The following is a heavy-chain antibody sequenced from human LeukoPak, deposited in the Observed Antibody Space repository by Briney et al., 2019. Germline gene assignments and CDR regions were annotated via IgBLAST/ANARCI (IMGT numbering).Heavy chain of an antibody. CDR1: GGSFSGYY. Sequence: PSETLSLTCAVYGGSFSGYYWSWIRQPPGKGLERIGEINHSGSTNYNPSLKSRVTISVDTSKNQFSLKLSSVTAADTAVYYCARFLVVMSFDPWGQGTLVTVSS. D-gene: IGHD3-16*02. V-gene: IGHV4-34*01. CDR2: INHSGST. CDR3: ARFLVVMSFDP. J-gene: IGHJ5*02.